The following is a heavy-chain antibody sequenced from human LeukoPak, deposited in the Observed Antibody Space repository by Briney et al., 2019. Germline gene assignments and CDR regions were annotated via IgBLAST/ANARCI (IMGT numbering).Heavy chain of an antibody. J-gene: IGHJ4*02. CDR2: INPNDGST. CDR3: AGSGTSMVSFYFDY. D-gene: IGHD5-18*01. Sequence: GASVKVSCKASGYTFTTYWIQWVRQAPGQGLEWVALINPNDGSTTYAHKFQGRVTMTTDTSTSTAFMELRSLRSDDTAVYYCAGSGTSMVSFYFDYWGQGTLVAVSS. V-gene: IGHV1-46*01. CDR1: GYTFTTYW.